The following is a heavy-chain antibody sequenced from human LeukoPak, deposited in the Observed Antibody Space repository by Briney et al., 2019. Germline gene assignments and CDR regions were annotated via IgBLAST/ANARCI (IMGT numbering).Heavy chain of an antibody. V-gene: IGHV3-72*01. CDR1: GFTFSDHY. D-gene: IGHD3-3*01. CDR3: ARVLYDFWSGYYFDY. CDR2: ARNKANSYTT. J-gene: IGHJ4*02. Sequence: PGGSLRLSCAASGFTFSDHYMDWVRQAPGKGLEWVGRARNKANSYTTEYAASVKGRFTISRDDSKNSLYLQMNSLKTEDTAVYYCARVLYDFWSGYYFDYWAREPWSPSPQ.